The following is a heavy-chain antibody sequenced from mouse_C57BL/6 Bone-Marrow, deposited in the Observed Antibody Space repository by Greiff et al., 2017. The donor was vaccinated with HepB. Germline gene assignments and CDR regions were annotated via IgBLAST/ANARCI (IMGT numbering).Heavy chain of an antibody. J-gene: IGHJ2*01. CDR2: IDPSDSYT. Sequence: QVHVKQPGAELVKPGASVKLSCKASGYTFTSYWMQWVKQRPGQGLEWIGEIDPSDSYTNYNQKFKGKATLTVDTSSSTAYMQLSSLTSEDSAVYYCARANWEGEYYFDYWGQGTTLTVSS. CDR3: ARANWEGEYYFDY. CDR1: GYTFTSYW. D-gene: IGHD4-1*01. V-gene: IGHV1-50*01.